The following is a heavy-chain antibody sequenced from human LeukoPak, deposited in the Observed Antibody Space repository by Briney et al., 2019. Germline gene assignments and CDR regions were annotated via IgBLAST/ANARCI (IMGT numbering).Heavy chain of an antibody. V-gene: IGHV3-23*01. D-gene: IGHD2-15*01. CDR2: FSSGADARA. Sequence: GGSLRLSCAASGFTFNNHAMSWVRQAPGKGLEWVSGFSSGADARAHYADSVKGRFSISRDNSKNTFYLQMSSLRVDDTAIYFCAKARGYCSGGSCYRYAFDIWGQGTMVTVSS. CDR1: GFTFNNHA. CDR3: AKARGYCSGGSCYRYAFDI. J-gene: IGHJ3*02.